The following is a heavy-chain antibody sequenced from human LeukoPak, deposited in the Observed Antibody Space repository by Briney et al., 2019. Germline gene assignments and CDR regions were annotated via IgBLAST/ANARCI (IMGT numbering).Heavy chain of an antibody. V-gene: IGHV3-7*01. CDR1: GFAFGNSA. CDR3: ARLPSAYYMDV. J-gene: IGHJ6*03. Sequence: GGSLRLSCAASGFAFGNSAVSWVRQAPGKGLEWVANIKQDGSEKYYVDSVKGRFTISRDNAKNSLYLQMNSLRAEDTAVYYCARLPSAYYMDVWGKGTTVTVSS. CDR2: IKQDGSEK.